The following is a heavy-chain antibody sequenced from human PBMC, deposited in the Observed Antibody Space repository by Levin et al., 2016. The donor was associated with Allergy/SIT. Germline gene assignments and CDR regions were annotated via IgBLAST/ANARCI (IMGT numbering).Heavy chain of an antibody. CDR1: GGSFSGYY. D-gene: IGHD6-13*01. CDR3: ASVRSSSWPFTGVVGSN. CDR2: INHSGST. Sequence: SETLSLTCAVYGGSFSGYYWSWIRQPPGKGLEWIGEINHSGSTNYNPSLKSRVTISVDTSKNQFSLKLSSVTAADTAVYYCASVRSSSWPFTGVVGSNWGKGTTVTVSS. V-gene: IGHV4-34*01. J-gene: IGHJ6*04.